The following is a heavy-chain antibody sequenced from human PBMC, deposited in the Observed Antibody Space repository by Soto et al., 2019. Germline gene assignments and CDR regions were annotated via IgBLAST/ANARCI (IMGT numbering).Heavy chain of an antibody. CDR2: IWYDGSNK. D-gene: IGHD3-3*01. CDR3: ARDASIKDFWSGYGFDY. CDR1: GFTFSSYG. V-gene: IGHV3-33*01. Sequence: QVQLVESGGGVVQPGRSLRLSRAASGFTFSSYGMHWVRQAPGKGLEWVAVIWYDGSNKYYADSVKGRFTISRDNSKNTLYLKMNSLRAEDTAVYYCARDASIKDFWSGYGFDYWGQGPLVTVSS. J-gene: IGHJ4*02.